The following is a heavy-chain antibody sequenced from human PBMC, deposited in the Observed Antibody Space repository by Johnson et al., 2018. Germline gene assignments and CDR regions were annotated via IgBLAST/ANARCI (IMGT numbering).Heavy chain of an antibody. CDR1: GFTFRSYG. V-gene: IGHV3-33*06. D-gene: IGHD6-6*01. Sequence: QVQLVQSGGGVVQPGRSLRLSCAASGFTFRSYGMHWVRQAPGKGLEWVAVTWYDGSNKYYADSVKGRFTISRDNSKNTLYLQMNSLRAEDTAVYYCAKDPRSSYYYYYYYMDVWGKGTTVTVSS. CDR3: AKDPRSSYYYYYYYMDV. J-gene: IGHJ6*03. CDR2: TWYDGSNK.